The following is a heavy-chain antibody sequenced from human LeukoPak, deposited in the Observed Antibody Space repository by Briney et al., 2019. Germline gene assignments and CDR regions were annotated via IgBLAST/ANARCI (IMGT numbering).Heavy chain of an antibody. J-gene: IGHJ4*02. Sequence: GGSLRLSCAASRFTFNSYAMSRVRQAPGKGLEWVSVIGGSNGITFYVGSVKGRFTISRDNSKDTLYLQMNSLRAEDTAVYYCARNENSGWGYFDYWGQGTLVTVSS. CDR2: IGGSNGIT. CDR3: ARNENSGWGYFDY. D-gene: IGHD5-12*01. CDR1: RFTFNSYA. V-gene: IGHV3-23*01.